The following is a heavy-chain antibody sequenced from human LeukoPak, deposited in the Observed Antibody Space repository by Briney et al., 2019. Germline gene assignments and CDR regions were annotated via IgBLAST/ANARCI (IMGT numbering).Heavy chain of an antibody. Sequence: GGSLRLSCAASAFSFSKFSMNWVRQAPGKGLEWISYISSSSDSTYYADSVKGRFTISRDNAKNSLYLQMDSLRAEDTAVYYCARVIGSYGDSAYWGQGTLVTVSS. D-gene: IGHD4-17*01. J-gene: IGHJ4*02. CDR1: AFSFSKFS. CDR3: ARVIGSYGDSAY. CDR2: ISSSSDST. V-gene: IGHV3-48*04.